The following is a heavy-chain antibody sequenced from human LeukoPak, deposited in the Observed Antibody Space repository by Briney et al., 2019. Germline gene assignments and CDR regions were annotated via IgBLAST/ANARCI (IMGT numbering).Heavy chain of an antibody. V-gene: IGHV4-34*01. J-gene: IGHJ4*02. CDR1: GGSFSGYY. Sequence: SETLSLTCAVYGGSFSGYYWSWIRQPPGQGLEWMGEINHSGSTNYNPSLKSRGTISVDTSKNQFALKLSSVTAADTAVYYCAREGGSSGPFDYWGQGTLVTVSS. D-gene: IGHD1-14*01. CDR3: AREGGSSGPFDY. CDR2: INHSGST.